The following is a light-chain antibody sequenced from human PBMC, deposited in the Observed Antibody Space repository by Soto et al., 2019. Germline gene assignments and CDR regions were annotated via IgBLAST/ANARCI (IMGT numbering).Light chain of an antibody. CDR3: QQGDISPRT. V-gene: IGKV1-39*01. Sequence: DIQMTQSPSSLSASVGDRVTIACRASQSISRYLNWYQQKPGKAPKLLIYDTSNLQSGVPARFSGSGSGTDFTLTISILQPEDFAAYYRQQGDISPRTFGQGTRGEIK. CDR1: QSISRY. J-gene: IGKJ1*01. CDR2: DTS.